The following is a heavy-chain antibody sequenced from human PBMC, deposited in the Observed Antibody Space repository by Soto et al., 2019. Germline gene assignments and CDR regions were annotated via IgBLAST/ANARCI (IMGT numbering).Heavy chain of an antibody. CDR1: GGSFSGYY. J-gene: IGHJ4*02. D-gene: IGHD1-26*01. CDR3: ASGHSGSYFPRY. V-gene: IGHV4-34*02. CDR2: INHSGFT. Sequence: QVQLQQWGAGLLKPSETLSLTCAVYGGSFSGYYWIWIRQPPGKGLEGIGEINHSGFTNYNPSRKSRVTISVDTSKKQFSLKVTSVTAADTAVYYCASGHSGSYFPRYWGQGTLVTVSS.